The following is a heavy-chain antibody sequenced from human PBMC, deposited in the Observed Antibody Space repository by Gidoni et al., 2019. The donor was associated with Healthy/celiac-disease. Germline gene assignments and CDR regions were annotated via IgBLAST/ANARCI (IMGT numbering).Heavy chain of an antibody. Sequence: QVQLQQWGAGLLKPSETLSLTCAVYGGSFSGYYWSWIRQPPGKGLEWIGEINHSGSTNYNPSPKSRVTISVDTSKNQFSLKLSSVTAADTAVYYCARGYYYGSGSYWGRFDPWGQGTLVTVSS. J-gene: IGHJ5*02. CDR3: ARGYYYGSGSYWGRFDP. D-gene: IGHD3-10*01. V-gene: IGHV4-34*01. CDR1: GGSFSGYY. CDR2: INHSGST.